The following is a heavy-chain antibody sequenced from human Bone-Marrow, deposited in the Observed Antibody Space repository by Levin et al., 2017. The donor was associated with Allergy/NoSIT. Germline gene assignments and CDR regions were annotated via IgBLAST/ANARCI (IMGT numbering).Heavy chain of an antibody. Sequence: GESLKISCAASGFTFSSYSMNWVRQAPGKGLEWVSSISSSSSYIYYADSVKGRFTISRDNAKNSLYLQMNSLRAEDTAVYYCARDYGGNQTGDYWGQGTLVTVSS. V-gene: IGHV3-21*01. CDR2: ISSSSSYI. D-gene: IGHD4-23*01. J-gene: IGHJ4*02. CDR1: GFTFSSYS. CDR3: ARDYGGNQTGDY.